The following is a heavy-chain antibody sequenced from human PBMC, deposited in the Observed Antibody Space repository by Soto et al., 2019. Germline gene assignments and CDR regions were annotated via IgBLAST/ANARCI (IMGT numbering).Heavy chain of an antibody. CDR3: AKGSASSRPYYFDY. CDR1: GFTFSSYW. D-gene: IGHD2-2*01. CDR2: ITGSGGET. Sequence: PGGSLRLSCAASGFTFSSYWMSWVRQAPGKGLEWVSTITGSGGETYHVDSVRGRLTISRDNTESTLYLQMNSLKAEDTAVYYCAKGSASSRPYYFDYWGQGALVTVSS. V-gene: IGHV3-7*03. J-gene: IGHJ4*02.